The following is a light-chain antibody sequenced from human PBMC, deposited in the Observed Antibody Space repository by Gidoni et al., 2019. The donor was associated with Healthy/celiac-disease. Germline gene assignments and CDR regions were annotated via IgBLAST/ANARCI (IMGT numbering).Light chain of an antibody. J-gene: IGKJ4*02. V-gene: IGKV1-39*01. Sequence: LQMTQSPSSLSASLGDRVTITFRASQSISSYLNWYQQKPGKAPKLLIYAASSLQSGVPSRFSGSGSGTDCTLTISSLQPEDFATYYCQQSYSTPLTFGGGTKVETK. CDR1: QSISSY. CDR3: QQSYSTPLT. CDR2: AAS.